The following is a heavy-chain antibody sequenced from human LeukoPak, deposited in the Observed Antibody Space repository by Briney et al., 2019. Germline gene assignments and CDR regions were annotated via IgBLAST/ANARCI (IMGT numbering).Heavy chain of an antibody. Sequence: ASVKVPCKASGYTFTSYGISWVRQAPGQGLEWMGWISAYNGNTKYAQKLQGRVTMTTDTSTSTAYMELRSLRSDDTAVYYCARGPIIDIAIVPAAVEYYYMDVWGKGTTVTVSS. V-gene: IGHV1-18*01. J-gene: IGHJ6*03. CDR3: ARGPIIDIAIVPAAVEYYYMDV. CDR2: ISAYNGNT. CDR1: GYTFTSYG. D-gene: IGHD2-2*01.